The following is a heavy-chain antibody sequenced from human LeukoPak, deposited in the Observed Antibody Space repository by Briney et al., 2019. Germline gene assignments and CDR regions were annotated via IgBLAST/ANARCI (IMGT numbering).Heavy chain of an antibody. CDR1: GFTFSSYS. J-gene: IGHJ4*02. V-gene: IGHV3-48*01. CDR2: ISSRSSTI. D-gene: IGHD6-19*01. CDR3: ARRIAVAGTFDY. Sequence: PGGSLRLSCAASGFTFSSYSMNWVRQAPGEGLEWVSYISSRSSTIYYADSVKGRFSISRDNAKNSLYLQMNSLRAEDTAVYYCARRIAVAGTFDYWGQGTLVTVSS.